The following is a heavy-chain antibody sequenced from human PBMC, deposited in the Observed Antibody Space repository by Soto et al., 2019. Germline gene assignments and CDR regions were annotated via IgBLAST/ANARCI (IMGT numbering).Heavy chain of an antibody. D-gene: IGHD3-16*01. J-gene: IGHJ4*02. CDR3: ARSRGFATRFASFDL. Sequence: QVQLVQSGAEFKKPGSSVKLSCRASGGTFSSYTLNWVRQAPGQGLQWMGKIVPLVDIANYERKLQGRVTITADKSTNTVSMELNSLISEDTAVYYCARSRGFATRFASFDLWGPGTRVTVSS. CDR1: GGTFSSYT. V-gene: IGHV1-69*02. CDR2: IVPLVDIA.